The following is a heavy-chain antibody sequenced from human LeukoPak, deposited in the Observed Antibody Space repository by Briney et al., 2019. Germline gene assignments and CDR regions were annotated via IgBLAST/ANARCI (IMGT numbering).Heavy chain of an antibody. J-gene: IGHJ6*03. D-gene: IGHD3-16*01. V-gene: IGHV1-69*05. Sequence: GASVKVSCKASGGTFSSYAISWVRQAPGQGLEWMGGIIPIFGTANYAQKFQGRVTITTDESTSTAYMELSSLRSEDTAVYYCARALVEWGNYYYYMDVWGKGTTVTVSS. CDR1: GGTFSSYA. CDR2: IIPIFGTA. CDR3: ARALVEWGNYYYYMDV.